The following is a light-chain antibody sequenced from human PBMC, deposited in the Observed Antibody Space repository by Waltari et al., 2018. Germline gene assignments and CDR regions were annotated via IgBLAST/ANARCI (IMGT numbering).Light chain of an antibody. CDR2: AVN. CDR1: SSDLGPSNS. V-gene: IGLV2-11*01. CDR3: YSYAGSYTLYV. Sequence: QSALTQPHSVSGSPGQSVTISCTGTSSDLGPSNSVAWYQTHPGKAPKLIIYAVNQRPSGVPDRFSGSKSGNTASLTISGLQAEDEADYYCYSYAGSYTLYVFGTGTEVTVL. J-gene: IGLJ1*01.